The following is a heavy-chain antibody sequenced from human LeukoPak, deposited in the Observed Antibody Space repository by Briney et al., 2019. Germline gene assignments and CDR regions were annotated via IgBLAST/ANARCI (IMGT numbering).Heavy chain of an antibody. D-gene: IGHD3-16*01. CDR2: MGGSGGST. Sequence: PGGSLRLSCEASGFTFTKYSMSWVRQAPGKGLEWVSGMGGSGGSTYYADSVKGRFTISRDNSKASVYLQMNSLRAEDTAVFYCVRAQRLVWDDYLDYWGQGVLVTVSP. V-gene: IGHV3-23*01. CDR1: GFTFTKYS. CDR3: VRAQRLVWDDYLDY. J-gene: IGHJ4*02.